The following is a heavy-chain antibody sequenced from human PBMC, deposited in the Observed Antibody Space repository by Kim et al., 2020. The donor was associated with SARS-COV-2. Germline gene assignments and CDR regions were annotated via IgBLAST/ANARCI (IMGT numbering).Heavy chain of an antibody. CDR2: IYYSESS. D-gene: IGHD3-10*01. J-gene: IGHJ4*02. CDR3: ARSGVLWFGELLSATFDY. Sequence: SETLSLTCTVSGGSISSGGYYWSWIRQHPGKGLEWIGYIYYSESSYYNPSLKSRVTISVDTSKNQFSLKLSSVTAADTAVYYCARSGVLWFGELLSATFDYWGQGTLVTVSS. CDR1: GGSISSGGYY. V-gene: IGHV4-31*03.